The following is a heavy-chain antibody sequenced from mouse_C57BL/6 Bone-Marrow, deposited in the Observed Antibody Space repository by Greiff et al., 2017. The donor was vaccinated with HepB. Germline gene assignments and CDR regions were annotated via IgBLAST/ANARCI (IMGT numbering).Heavy chain of an antibody. CDR2: IDPETGGT. J-gene: IGHJ2*01. V-gene: IGHV1-15*01. CDR3: TREGLFYYFDY. Sequence: VQLQQSGAELVRPGASVTLSCKASGYTFTDYEMHWVKQTPVHGLEWIGAIDPETGGTAYNQKFKGKAILTADKSSSTAYMELRSLTSEDSAVYYCTREGLFYYFDYWGQGTTLTVSS. D-gene: IGHD3-1*01. CDR1: GYTFTDYE.